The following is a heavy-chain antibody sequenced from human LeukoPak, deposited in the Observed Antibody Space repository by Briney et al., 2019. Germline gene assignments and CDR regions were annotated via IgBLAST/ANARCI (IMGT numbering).Heavy chain of an antibody. D-gene: IGHD1-26*01. CDR2: IIPIFGTA. J-gene: IGHJ4*02. CDR3: ARGLGSFHYFDY. CDR1: GGTFSSYA. V-gene: IGHV1-69*13. Sequence: PGASVTVSCKASGGTFSSYAISWVRQAPGQGLEWMGGIIPIFGTANYAQKFQGRVTITADESTSTAYMELSSLRSEDTAVYYCARGLGSFHYFDYWGQGTLVTVSS.